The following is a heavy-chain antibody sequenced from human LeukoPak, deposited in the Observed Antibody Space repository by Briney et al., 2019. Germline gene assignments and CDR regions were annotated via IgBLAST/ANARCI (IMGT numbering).Heavy chain of an antibody. CDR1: GYTFTTYY. D-gene: IGHD6-19*01. CDR2: INPSDGST. V-gene: IGHV1-46*01. J-gene: IGHJ4*02. CDR3: TRVVVDSSGWYHFDY. Sequence: ASVKVSCKASGYTFTTYYMHWVRQAPGQGLEWVAKINPSDGSTNYAQKFQGRVTMTRDTSTSTGYMELSSLRSEDTAVYYCTRVVVDSSGWYHFDYWGQGTLVTVSS.